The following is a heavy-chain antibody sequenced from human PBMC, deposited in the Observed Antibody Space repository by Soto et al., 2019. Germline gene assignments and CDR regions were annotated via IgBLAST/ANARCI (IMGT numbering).Heavy chain of an antibody. CDR3: ARNEWIQLWLQPYYFDY. CDR1: GGSISSSSYY. Sequence: SETLSLTCTVSGGSISSSSYYWGWIRQPPGKGLEWIGSIYYSGSTYYNPSLKSRVTISVDTSKNQFSLKLSSVTAADTAVYYCARNEWIQLWLQPYYFDYWGQGTLVTVSS. V-gene: IGHV4-39*01. CDR2: IYYSGST. D-gene: IGHD5-18*01. J-gene: IGHJ4*02.